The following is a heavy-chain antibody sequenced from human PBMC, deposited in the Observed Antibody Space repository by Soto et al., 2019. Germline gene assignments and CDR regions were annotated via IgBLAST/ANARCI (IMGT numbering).Heavy chain of an antibody. CDR3: EIVGSCLSSSWLYYGMDV. D-gene: IGHD2-2*01. V-gene: IGHV1-69*01. CDR1: GGDFKNFI. J-gene: IGHJ6*02. Sequence: VQLVQSGAEVRKPGSSVKVSCKASGGDFKNFIIAWVRQAPGHGLEWMGGVIPIFGTPNFVQKFQDRVTIPADETTSTTYCELRTLRSDDTAVYYCEIVGSCLSSSWLYYGMDVWGQGTTVIVSS. CDR2: VIPIFGTP.